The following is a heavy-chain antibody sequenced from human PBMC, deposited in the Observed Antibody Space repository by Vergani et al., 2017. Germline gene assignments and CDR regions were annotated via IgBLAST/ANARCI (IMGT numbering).Heavy chain of an antibody. CDR3: AREVGVYYDSSAGEYFQH. CDR2: ISYDGSNK. V-gene: IGHV3-30-3*01. CDR1: GFTFSSYA. D-gene: IGHD3-22*01. Sequence: QVQLVESGGGVVQPGRSLRLSCAASGFTFSSYAMHWVRQAPGKGLEWVAVISYDGSNKYYADSVKGRFTISRDNSKNTLYLQMNSLRAEDTAVYYCAREVGVYYDSSAGEYFQHWGQGTTVTVSS. J-gene: IGHJ1*01.